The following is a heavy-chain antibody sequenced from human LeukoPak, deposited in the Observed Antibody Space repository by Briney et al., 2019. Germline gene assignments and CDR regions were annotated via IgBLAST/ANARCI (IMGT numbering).Heavy chain of an antibody. CDR2: IIPILGIA. D-gene: IGHD5-24*01. CDR3: ARMGSMAINDY. J-gene: IGHJ4*02. Sequence: SVKVSCKASGGTFSSYAISWVRQAPGQGLEWMGRIIPILGIANYAQKFQGRVTITADKSTSTAYMELSSLGSEDTAVYYCARMGSMAINDYWGQGTLVTVSS. CDR1: GGTFSSYA. V-gene: IGHV1-69*04.